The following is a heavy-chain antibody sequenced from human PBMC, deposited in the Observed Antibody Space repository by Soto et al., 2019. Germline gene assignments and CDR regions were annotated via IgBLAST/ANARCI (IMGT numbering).Heavy chain of an antibody. CDR2: ISGSGRST. Sequence: XGSLRLSCAASGFSFSSCAMSWVRQAPGKGLEWVSVISGSGRSTDYADSVKGRFTMSRDNSKNMVFLQMNSLSAEDTAVYYCAKHTLFSDSWYEDSWGQGTLVTVSS. CDR3: AKHTLFSDSWYEDS. V-gene: IGHV3-23*01. J-gene: IGHJ4*02. D-gene: IGHD6-13*01. CDR1: GFSFSSCA.